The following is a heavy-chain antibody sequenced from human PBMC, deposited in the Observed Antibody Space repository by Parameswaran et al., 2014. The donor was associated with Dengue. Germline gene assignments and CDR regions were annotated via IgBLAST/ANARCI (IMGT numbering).Heavy chain of an antibody. CDR2: INPNSGGT. Sequence: WVRQAPGQGLEWMGWINPNSGGTNYAQKFQGRVTMTRDTSISTAYMELSRLRSDDTAVYYCARASSYYDFWSGYYPIDGHWFDPWGQGTLVTVSS. V-gene: IGHV1-2*02. J-gene: IGHJ5*02. CDR3: ARASSYYDFWSGYYPIDGHWFDP. D-gene: IGHD3-3*01.